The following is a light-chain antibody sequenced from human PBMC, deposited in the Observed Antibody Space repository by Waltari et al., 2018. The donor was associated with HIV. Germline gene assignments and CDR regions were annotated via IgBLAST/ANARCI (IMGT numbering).Light chain of an antibody. CDR3: QSYDSSLRASV. CDR2: SDI. V-gene: IGLV1-40*01. CDR1: RSNIGAGYF. J-gene: IGLJ2*01. Sequence: QSALTQPPSVSGAPGQRVTISCTGNRSNIGAGYFVHWYQQLPGTAPKLLVYSDINRPSGVPDRSSGSKSGTSASLVITGLQAEDEADYYCQSYDSSLRASVFGGGTKLTVL.